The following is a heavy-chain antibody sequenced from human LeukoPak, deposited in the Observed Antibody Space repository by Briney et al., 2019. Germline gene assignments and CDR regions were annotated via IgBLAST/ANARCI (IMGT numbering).Heavy chain of an antibody. J-gene: IGHJ4*02. CDR1: GGSISSYY. CDR3: ARAPGGQLLWYDY. Sequence: SETLSLTCTVSGGSISSYYWSWIRQPPGKGLEWIGYIYYSGSTNYNPSLKSRVTISVDTSKNQFSLKLSSVTAADTAVYYCARAPGGQLLWYDYWGQGTLVTVSS. CDR2: IYYSGST. V-gene: IGHV4-59*01. D-gene: IGHD2-2*01.